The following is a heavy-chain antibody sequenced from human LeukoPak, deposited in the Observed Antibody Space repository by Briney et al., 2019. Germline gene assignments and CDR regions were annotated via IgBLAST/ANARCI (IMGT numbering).Heavy chain of an antibody. D-gene: IGHD2-2*01. Sequence: GGSLRLSCAASGFTFSRYAMNWVRQAPGKGLEWVSYINTDSSDIHYADSVKGRFTISRDNARNTLYLQLSSLRAEDSAVYYCARDTFQPGLIDSWGQGALVTVSS. CDR3: ARDTFQPGLIDS. CDR2: INTDSSDI. J-gene: IGHJ4*02. V-gene: IGHV3-21*05. CDR1: GFTFSRYA.